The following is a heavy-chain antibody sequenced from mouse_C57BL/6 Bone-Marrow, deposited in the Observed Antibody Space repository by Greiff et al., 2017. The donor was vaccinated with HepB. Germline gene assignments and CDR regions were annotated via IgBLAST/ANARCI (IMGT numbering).Heavy chain of an antibody. Sequence: EVKLMESGPGLVKPSQSLSLTCSVTGYSITSGYYWNWIRQFPGNKLEWMGYISYDGSNNYNPSLKNRISITRDTSKNQFFLKLNSVTTEDTDTYYCARDDYVFDYWGQGTTLTVSS. CDR2: ISYDGSN. CDR1: GYSITSGYY. V-gene: IGHV3-6*01. J-gene: IGHJ2*01. D-gene: IGHD2-4*01. CDR3: ARDDYVFDY.